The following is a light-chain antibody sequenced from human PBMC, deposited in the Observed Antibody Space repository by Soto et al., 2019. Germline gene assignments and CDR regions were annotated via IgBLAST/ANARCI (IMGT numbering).Light chain of an antibody. J-gene: IGKJ5*01. V-gene: IGKV1-39*01. CDR3: QQRHMWPIT. Sequence: DLQMTQTQSSLSASVGDRLTITCRASQSISTHLSWYQQTPGKXPKXXIYAASSLQSGVPSRFSGSGYGTDFTLTLSSLEPEDAKVYYGQQRHMWPITFGQGTRLDIK. CDR2: AAS. CDR1: QSISTH.